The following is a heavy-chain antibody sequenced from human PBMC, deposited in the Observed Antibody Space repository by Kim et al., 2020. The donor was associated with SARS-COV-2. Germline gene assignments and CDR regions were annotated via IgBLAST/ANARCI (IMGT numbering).Heavy chain of an antibody. V-gene: IGHV1-24*01. J-gene: IGHJ4*02. Sequence: ASVKVSCKVSGYTLTELSMHWVRQAPGKGLEWMGGFDPEAGETIYAQKFQGRVTMTEDTSTDTAYMELSSLRSEDTAVYYCATANYYDSSGYYYTFDYWGQGTLVTVSS. CDR2: FDPEAGET. D-gene: IGHD3-22*01. CDR3: ATANYYDSSGYYYTFDY. CDR1: GYTLTELS.